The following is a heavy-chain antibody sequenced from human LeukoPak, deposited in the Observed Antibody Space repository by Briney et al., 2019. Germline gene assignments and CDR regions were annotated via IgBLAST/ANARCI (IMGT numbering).Heavy chain of an antibody. Sequence: GASVKVSCKASGYTFTSYDINWVRQAPGKGLEWMGGFDPEDGETIYAQKFQGRVTMTEDTSTDTAYMELSSLRSEDTAVYYCATIYDSPSAFDIWGQGTMVTVSS. CDR1: GYTFTSYD. CDR3: ATIYDSPSAFDI. D-gene: IGHD3-22*01. J-gene: IGHJ3*02. V-gene: IGHV1-24*01. CDR2: FDPEDGET.